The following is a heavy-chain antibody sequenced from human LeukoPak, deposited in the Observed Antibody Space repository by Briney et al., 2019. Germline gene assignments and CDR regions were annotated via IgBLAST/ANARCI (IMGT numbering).Heavy chain of an antibody. CDR1: GFTFTDYW. D-gene: IGHD3-10*01. J-gene: IGHJ4*02. CDR3: GRDYYGSLDY. V-gene: IGHV3-7*03. Sequence: GGSLRLSCAASGFTFTDYWMAWVRQAPGQGLEYLALMQQDGTEKFSVDSVKGRFTFSRDNAKNSLYLQMNNLRAEDTAVYYCGRDYYGSLDYWGQGTLVTVSS. CDR2: MQQDGTEK.